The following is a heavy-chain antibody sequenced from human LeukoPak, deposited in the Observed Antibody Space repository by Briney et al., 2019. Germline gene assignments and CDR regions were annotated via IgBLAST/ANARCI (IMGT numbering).Heavy chain of an antibody. CDR3: ARVGYSYNYGRWYGMDV. CDR1: GFTFSSYA. V-gene: IGHV3-30-3*01. Sequence: GGSLGLSCAASGFTFSSYAMHWVRQAPGKGLEWVAVISYDGSNKYYADSVKGRFTISRDNSKNTLYLQMNSLRAEDTAVYYCARVGYSYNYGRWYGMDVWGQGTTVTVSS. J-gene: IGHJ6*02. D-gene: IGHD5-18*01. CDR2: ISYDGSNK.